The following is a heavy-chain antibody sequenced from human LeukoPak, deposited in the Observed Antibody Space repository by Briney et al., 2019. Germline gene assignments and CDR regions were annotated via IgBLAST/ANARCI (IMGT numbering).Heavy chain of an antibody. CDR3: AKSNSESQTTVGD. J-gene: IGHJ4*02. D-gene: IGHD1-26*01. V-gene: IGHV3-30*02. Sequence: GGSLRLSCAASGFTFSSYGMHWVRQAPGKGLEWVAFIRYDGSNKYYADSVKGRFSISRNNSKNTLYLQMNSLRAEDAAVYYCAKSNSESQTTVGDWGQGTLVTVSS. CDR1: GFTFSSYG. CDR2: IRYDGSNK.